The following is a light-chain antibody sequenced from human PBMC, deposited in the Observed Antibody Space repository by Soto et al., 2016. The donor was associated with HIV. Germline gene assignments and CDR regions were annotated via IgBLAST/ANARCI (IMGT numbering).Light chain of an antibody. Sequence: DIQLTQSPSFLSASVGDRVTITCRASQGISSYLAWYQQKPGKAPKLLIYAASTLQSGVPSSFSGSGSGTEFTLTISSLQPEDFATYFCQQYKTYPLTFGGGTKVQIK. J-gene: IGKJ4*01. CDR2: AAS. CDR1: QGISSY. CDR3: QQYKTYPLT. V-gene: IGKV1-9*01.